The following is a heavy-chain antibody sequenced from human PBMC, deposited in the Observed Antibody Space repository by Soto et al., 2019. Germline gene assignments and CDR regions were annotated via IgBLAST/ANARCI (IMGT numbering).Heavy chain of an antibody. D-gene: IGHD3-10*01. V-gene: IGHV1-8*01. Sequence: QVQLVQSGAEVKKPGASVKVSCKASGYTFTSYDINWVRQATGQGLEWMGWMNPNSGNTGYAQKSQGRVTLARNTSISTAYMELSSLRSEDTAVYYSARRNTMVPGVSPRAYYYYMAVSGKGTTVTVSS. CDR2: MNPNSGNT. J-gene: IGHJ6*03. CDR3: ARRNTMVPGVSPRAYYYYMAV. CDR1: GYTFTSYD.